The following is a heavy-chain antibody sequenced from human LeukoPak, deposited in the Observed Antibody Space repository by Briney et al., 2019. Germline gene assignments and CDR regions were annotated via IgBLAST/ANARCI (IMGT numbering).Heavy chain of an antibody. CDR1: GFTFSSYA. V-gene: IGHV3-23*01. CDR3: AKALQYNWNDRGYFDY. D-gene: IGHD1-1*01. Sequence: GGSLRLSCAASGFTFSSYAMSWVRQAPEKGLEWVSGISGSGGSTYHADSVKGRFTISRDNSKNTLYLQMNSLRAEDTAVYYCAKALQYNWNDRGYFDYWGQGTLVTVSS. J-gene: IGHJ4*02. CDR2: ISGSGGST.